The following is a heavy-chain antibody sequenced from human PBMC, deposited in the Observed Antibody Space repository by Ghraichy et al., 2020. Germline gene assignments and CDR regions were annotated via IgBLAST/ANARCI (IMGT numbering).Heavy chain of an antibody. Sequence: GGSLRLSCAASGFTVSNNYMNWVRQAPGKGLEWVSTIHSGVATYYADSAKGRFTISRDNSKNTLYLQMNSLRVEDTAVYYCARGLEYNWNDLGYWGQGTLVTVS. J-gene: IGHJ4*02. CDR3: ARGLEYNWNDLGY. CDR1: GFTVSNNY. CDR2: IHSGVAT. V-gene: IGHV3-53*01. D-gene: IGHD1-20*01.